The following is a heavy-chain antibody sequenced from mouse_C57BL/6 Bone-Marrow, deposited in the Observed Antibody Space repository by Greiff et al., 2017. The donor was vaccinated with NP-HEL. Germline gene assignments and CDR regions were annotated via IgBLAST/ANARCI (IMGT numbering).Heavy chain of an antibody. CDR2: IHPNSGST. J-gene: IGHJ1*03. CDR3: ASGYYRYWYVDV. D-gene: IGHD2-3*01. V-gene: IGHV1-64*01. Sequence: VQLQQPGAELVKPGASVKLSCKASGYTFTSYWMHWVKQRPGKGLEWIGMIHPNSGSTNYNEKFKSKATLTVDKSSSTAYMQLSSLTSEDSAVYYCASGYYRYWYVDVWGTGTTVTVSS. CDR1: GYTFTSYW.